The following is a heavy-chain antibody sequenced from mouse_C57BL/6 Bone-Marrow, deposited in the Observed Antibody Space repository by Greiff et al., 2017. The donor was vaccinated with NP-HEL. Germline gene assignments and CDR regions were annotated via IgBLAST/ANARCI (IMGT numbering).Heavy chain of an antibody. CDR1: GFTFTDYY. D-gene: IGHD1-2*01. CDR3: AKGLRPLYYYAMDY. Sequence: EVQLVESGPVLVKPGPSVKISCKASGFTFTDYYMHWVKQSHGKSLEWIGLVYPYNGGTSYNQKFKGKATLTVDTSSSTAYMELNSLTSEDSAVYYCAKGLRPLYYYAMDYWGQGTSVTVSS. CDR2: VYPYNGGT. V-gene: IGHV1-36*01. J-gene: IGHJ4*01.